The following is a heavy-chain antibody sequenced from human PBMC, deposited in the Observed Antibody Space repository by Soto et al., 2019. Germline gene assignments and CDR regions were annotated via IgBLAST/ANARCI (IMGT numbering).Heavy chain of an antibody. CDR1: GGSFSGYY. Sequence: PSETLSLTCAVYGGSFSGYYWSWIRQPPGKGLEWIGEINHSGSTNYNPSLKSRVTISVDTSKNQFSLKLNSVTAADTAVYYCARGYIHSRRYYPNWGQVTLVTVSS. D-gene: IGHD3-22*01. CDR2: INHSGST. CDR3: ARGYIHSRRYYPN. V-gene: IGHV4-34*01. J-gene: IGHJ4*02.